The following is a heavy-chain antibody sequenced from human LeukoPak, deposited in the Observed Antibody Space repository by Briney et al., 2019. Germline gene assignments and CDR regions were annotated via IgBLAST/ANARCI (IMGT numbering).Heavy chain of an antibody. CDR3: ARRSTERWLQRRGIDAFDI. Sequence: GASVKVSCKASGGTLSNYAISWVRQAPGQGLEWMGGIIPIFGTANYAQKFQGRVTITTDESTSTAYMELSSLRSEDTAVYYCARRSTERWLQRRGIDAFDIWGQGTMVTVSS. CDR2: IIPIFGTA. D-gene: IGHD5-24*01. CDR1: GGTLSNYA. J-gene: IGHJ3*02. V-gene: IGHV1-69*05.